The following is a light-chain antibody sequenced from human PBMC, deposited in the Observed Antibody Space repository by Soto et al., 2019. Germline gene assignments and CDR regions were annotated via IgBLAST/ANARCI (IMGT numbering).Light chain of an antibody. J-gene: IGLJ2*01. CDR2: RNN. Sequence: QLVLTQPPSASGTPGQRVTISCSGSSSNIGSNFVYWYQQIPGTAPKLLIYRNNQRPSGVPDRFSGSKSGTSASLAISGRRSEDEAEYYCAAWDDSLSGVVFGGGTKVTVL. V-gene: IGLV1-47*01. CDR1: SSNIGSNF. CDR3: AAWDDSLSGVV.